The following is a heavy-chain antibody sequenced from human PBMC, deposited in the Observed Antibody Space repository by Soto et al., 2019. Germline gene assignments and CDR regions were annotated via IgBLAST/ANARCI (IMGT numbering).Heavy chain of an antibody. CDR3: AKVESGSYSFDY. CDR1: GFTFSSYA. D-gene: IGHD1-26*01. J-gene: IGHJ4*02. CDR2: ISGSGGST. Sequence: GGSLRLSCAASGFTFSSYAMSCVRPAPGKGLEWVSAISGSGGSTYYADSVKGRFTISRDNSKNTLYLQMNSLRAEDTAVYYCAKVESGSYSFDYWGQGTLVTVSS. V-gene: IGHV3-23*01.